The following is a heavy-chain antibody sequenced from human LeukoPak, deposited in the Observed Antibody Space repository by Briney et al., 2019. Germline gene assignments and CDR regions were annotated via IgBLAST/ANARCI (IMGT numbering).Heavy chain of an antibody. CDR1: GGSISSYY. J-gene: IGHJ4*02. CDR3: ARSAPFYDSSGYYYYY. V-gene: IGHV4-59*01. Sequence: SETQSLTCTVSGGSISSYYWSWIRQPPGKGLEWIGYIYYSGSTNYNPSLKSRVTISVDTSKNQFSLKLSSVTAADTAVYYCARSAPFYDSSGYYYYYWGQGTLVTVSS. CDR2: IYYSGST. D-gene: IGHD3-22*01.